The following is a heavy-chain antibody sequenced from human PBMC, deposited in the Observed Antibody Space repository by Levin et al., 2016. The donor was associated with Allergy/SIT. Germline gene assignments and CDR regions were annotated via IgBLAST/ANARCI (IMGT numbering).Heavy chain of an antibody. CDR2: IYHSGIT. Sequence: SETLSLTCTVSSGSISFYYWSWIRQPPGKGLEWIAYIYHSGITNYNPSLKSRVTISVDTSKNQFSLKLNSVTAADTAVYYCARGGPIAARHGYFQHWGQGTLVTVSS. V-gene: IGHV4-59*01. D-gene: IGHD6-6*01. J-gene: IGHJ1*01. CDR1: SGSISFYY. CDR3: ARGGPIAARHGYFQH.